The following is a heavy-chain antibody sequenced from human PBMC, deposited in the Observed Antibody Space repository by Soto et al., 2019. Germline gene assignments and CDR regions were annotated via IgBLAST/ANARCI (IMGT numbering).Heavy chain of an antibody. CDR3: AAHVDTAMVIFDY. Sequence: SEPLSLTCAVYGGSFSGYYWSWIRQPPGKGLEWIGEINHSGSTNYNPSLKSRVTISVDTSKNQFSLKPSSVTAADTAVYYCAAHVDTAMVIFDYWGQGTLVTVSS. D-gene: IGHD5-18*01. V-gene: IGHV4-34*01. CDR1: GGSFSGYY. J-gene: IGHJ4*02. CDR2: INHSGST.